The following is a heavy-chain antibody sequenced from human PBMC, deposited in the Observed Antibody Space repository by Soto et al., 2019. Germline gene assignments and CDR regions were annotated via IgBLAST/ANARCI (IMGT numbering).Heavy chain of an antibody. CDR2: IIPVLGIA. CDR3: ARPAAMGSWGAFDI. V-gene: IGHV1-69*02. CDR1: GGTFSSYT. D-gene: IGHD5-18*01. J-gene: IGHJ3*02. Sequence: QVQLVQSGAEVKKPGSSVKVSCKASGGTFSSYTISWVRQAPGQGLEWMGRIIPVLGIANYAQKFQGRVTITADKSTSTAYMELSSLRSEDTDVYYCARPAAMGSWGAFDIWGQGTMVTVSS.